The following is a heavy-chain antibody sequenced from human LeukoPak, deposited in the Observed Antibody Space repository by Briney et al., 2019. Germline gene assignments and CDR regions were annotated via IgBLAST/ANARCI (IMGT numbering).Heavy chain of an antibody. V-gene: IGHV5-10-1*01. CDR1: GYSFTSYW. CDR2: IDPSDSYT. J-gene: IGHJ4*02. D-gene: IGHD3-10*01. CDR3: AWGSGGAFDY. Sequence: GASLKISCKGSGYSFTSYWISWVRQMPGKGLEWMGRIDPSDSYTNYSPSFQGHVTISADKSISTASLQWSSLKASDTAMYYCAWGSGGAFDYWGQGTLVTVSS.